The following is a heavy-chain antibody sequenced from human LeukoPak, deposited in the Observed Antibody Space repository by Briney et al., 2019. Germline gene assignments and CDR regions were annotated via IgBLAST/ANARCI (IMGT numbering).Heavy chain of an antibody. J-gene: IGHJ4*02. V-gene: IGHV3-23*01. D-gene: IGHD1-14*01. CDR2: ISGSGANT. CDR1: GFTFSSYA. CDR3: ARRGDRFAIATSPFDY. Sequence: PGGSLRLSCAASGFTFSSYAMSWVRQAPGKGLQWVFAISGSGANTYHADSVRGRFTLSRDNSKNTLSLEMKHLRVDDTAVYHCARRGDRFAIATSPFDYWDQGILVTVSS.